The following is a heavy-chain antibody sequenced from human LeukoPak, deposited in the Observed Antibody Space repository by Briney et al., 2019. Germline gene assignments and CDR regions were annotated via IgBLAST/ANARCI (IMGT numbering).Heavy chain of an antibody. Sequence: SETLSLTCTVSGGSISGYYWSWIRQPPGKDLEWIGYIYYTGNTNYNPSLKSRVTISVDTSKNQFSLKLSSVTAADTAVYYCAREVDFWSGYRLDYWGQGTLVTVSS. CDR1: GGSISGYY. J-gene: IGHJ4*02. V-gene: IGHV4-59*12. CDR2: IYYTGNT. D-gene: IGHD3-3*01. CDR3: AREVDFWSGYRLDY.